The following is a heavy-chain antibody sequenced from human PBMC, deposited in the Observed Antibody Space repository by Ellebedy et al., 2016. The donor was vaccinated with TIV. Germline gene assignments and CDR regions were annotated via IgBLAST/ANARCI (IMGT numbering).Heavy chain of an antibody. CDR3: ARLKGCSGGSCYSYFDY. D-gene: IGHD2-15*01. CDR1: GYIFTSYW. V-gene: IGHV5-10-1*01. Sequence: GGSLRLSCKGSGYIFTSYWISWVRQMPGKGLEWMGRIDPSDSYTNYSPSFQGHVTISADKSISTAYLQWSSLKASDTAMYYCARLKGCSGGSCYSYFDYWGQGTLVTVSS. J-gene: IGHJ4*02. CDR2: IDPSDSYT.